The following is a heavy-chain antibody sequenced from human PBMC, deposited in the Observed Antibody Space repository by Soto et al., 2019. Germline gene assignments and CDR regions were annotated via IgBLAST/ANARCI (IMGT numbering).Heavy chain of an antibody. J-gene: IGHJ6*02. CDR2: ISYDGSNK. CDR3: AKDLEGSWHYYYYGMDV. Sequence: GGSLRLSCAASGFTFSSYGMHWVRQAPGKGLEWVAVISYDGSNKYYADSVKGRFTISRDNSKNTLYLQMNSLRAEDTAVYYCAKDLEGSWHYYYYGMDVWGQGTTVTVS. CDR1: GFTFSSYG. V-gene: IGHV3-30*18. D-gene: IGHD6-13*01.